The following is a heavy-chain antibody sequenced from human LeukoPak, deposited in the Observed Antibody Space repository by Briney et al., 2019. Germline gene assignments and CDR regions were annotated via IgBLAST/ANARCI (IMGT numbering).Heavy chain of an antibody. J-gene: IGHJ4*02. CDR1: GYTFTIYA. Sequence: ASVKVSCKASGYTFTIYAMSWVRQAPGQGLEWMGWISAYNGNTNYAQKLQGRVTMTTDTSTSTAYMELRSLRSDDTAVYYCARVIESGSYYEDYWGQRALVTVSS. V-gene: IGHV1-18*01. CDR2: ISAYNGNT. CDR3: ARVIESGSYYEDY. D-gene: IGHD1-26*01.